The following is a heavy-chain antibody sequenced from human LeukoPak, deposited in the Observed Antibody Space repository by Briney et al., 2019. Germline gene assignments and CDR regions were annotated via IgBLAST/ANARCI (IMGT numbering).Heavy chain of an antibody. V-gene: IGHV1-18*01. D-gene: IGHD3-3*02. CDR1: GYTFTSYA. J-gene: IGHJ5*02. CDR2: ISSYNGNT. Sequence: ASVKVSCKASGYTFTSYAITWVRQAPGQGLEWMGWISSYNGNTNYAQKLQGRVTMTTDTSTSTAYMELRSLRSDDTAVYYCARDLHSVGRPFDPWGQGTLVTVSS. CDR3: ARDLHSVGRPFDP.